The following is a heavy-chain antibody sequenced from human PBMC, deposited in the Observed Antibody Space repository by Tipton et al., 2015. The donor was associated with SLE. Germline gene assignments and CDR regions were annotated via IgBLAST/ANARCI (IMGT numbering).Heavy chain of an antibody. CDR1: GDSITSDIYY. Sequence: TLSLTCFVSGDSITSDIYYWGWISQPPGKGLEWIGSVYGSGTTYYNPFLRSRVTISADTSKNQFSLKLTSVTAADTAVYYCARDPKYWGQGTLVIVSS. CDR2: VYGSGTT. V-gene: IGHV4-39*07. CDR3: ARDPKY. J-gene: IGHJ4*02.